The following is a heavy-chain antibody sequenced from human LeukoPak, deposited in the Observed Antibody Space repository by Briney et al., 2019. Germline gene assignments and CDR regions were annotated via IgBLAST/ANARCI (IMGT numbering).Heavy chain of an antibody. J-gene: IGHJ4*02. CDR1: GFTFNNYW. CDR3: ARGVPSGVDYFDY. D-gene: IGHD2-15*01. CDR2: IKQDGSEK. Sequence: QTGGSLRLSCAASGFTFNNYWMSWVRQAPGKGLEWAANIKQDGSEKYYVDSVKGRFTISRDNAKNSLYLQMNSLRADEDTAVYYCARGVPSGVDYFDYWGQGTLVTVSS. V-gene: IGHV3-7*01.